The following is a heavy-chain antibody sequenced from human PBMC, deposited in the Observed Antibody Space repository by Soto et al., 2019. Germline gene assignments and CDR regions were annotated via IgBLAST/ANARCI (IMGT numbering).Heavy chain of an antibody. CDR1: AFTFRSYT. CDR2: ISYDGSKT. CDR3: ARDRDSSYFPPPYSFDS. J-gene: IGHJ4*02. D-gene: IGHD4-4*01. Sequence: QVQLVESGGGVVQPGRSLRLSCAASAFTFRSYTMHWVRQAPGKGLEWVATISYDGSKTNYADSVRGRFTISRDNSKSTLFLQMDSLRPEDTAVYSCARDRDSSYFPPPYSFDSWGQGTLVPVPS. V-gene: IGHV3-30*04.